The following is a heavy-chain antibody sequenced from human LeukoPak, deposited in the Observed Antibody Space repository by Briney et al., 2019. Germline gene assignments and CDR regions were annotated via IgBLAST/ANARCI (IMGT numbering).Heavy chain of an antibody. J-gene: IGHJ4*02. CDR1: GFTVITND. V-gene: IGHV3-53*01. CDR2: LYSDGNT. Sequence: GGSLRLSCAASGFTVITNDMTWVRQAPGKGLEWVSVLYSDGNTKYADSVQGRFTISRDNSKNTLYLEMNSLSPDDTAVYYCARGVEPLAANTLAYWGQGTRVTFSS. CDR3: ARGVEPLAANTLAY. D-gene: IGHD1-14*01.